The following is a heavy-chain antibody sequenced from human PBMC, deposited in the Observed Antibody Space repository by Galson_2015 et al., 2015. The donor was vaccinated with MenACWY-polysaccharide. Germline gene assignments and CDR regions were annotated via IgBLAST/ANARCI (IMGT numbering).Heavy chain of an antibody. D-gene: IGHD3-10*01. CDR2: IYPSDPDV. CDR1: GYLFTSFA. J-gene: IGHJ6*02. Sequence: QSGAEVKKPGESLKISCKASGYLFTSFAIGWVRQMLGKGLEWLGIIYPSDPDVKYNPSFQGQVTFSADRSTNTAYLQWSSLKASDSAMYYCARKDHGTGSMDVWGQGTTVTVSS. V-gene: IGHV5-51*01. CDR3: ARKDHGTGSMDV.